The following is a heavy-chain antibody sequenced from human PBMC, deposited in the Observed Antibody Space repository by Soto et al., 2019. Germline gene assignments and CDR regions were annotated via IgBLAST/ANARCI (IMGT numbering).Heavy chain of an antibody. CDR3: ASISKQTTAAGAGPWFDH. J-gene: IGHJ5*02. D-gene: IGHD6-13*01. Sequence: SVKVSCKASGGTFSSYAISWVRQAPGQGLEWMGGIIPIFGTANYAQKFQGRVTITADESTSTAYMELSSLRSEDTAVYYCASISKQTTAAGAGPWFDHWGQGTLVTVSS. CDR2: IIPIFGTA. CDR1: GGTFSSYA. V-gene: IGHV1-69*13.